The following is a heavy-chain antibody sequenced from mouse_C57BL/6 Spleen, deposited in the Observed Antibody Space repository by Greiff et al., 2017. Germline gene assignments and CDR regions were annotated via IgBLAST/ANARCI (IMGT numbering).Heavy chain of an antibody. D-gene: IGHD1-1*01. J-gene: IGHJ1*03. CDR3: ARQESTRYFDV. CDR2: ISGGGGNT. V-gene: IGHV5-9*01. CDR1: GFTFSSYT. Sequence: EVMLVESGGGLVKPGGSLQLSCAASGFTFSSYTMSWVRQTPEKRLEWVATISGGGGNTYYPDSVKGRFTISRDNAKNTLYLQMSSLRSEDTALYYCARQESTRYFDVWGTGTTVTVSS.